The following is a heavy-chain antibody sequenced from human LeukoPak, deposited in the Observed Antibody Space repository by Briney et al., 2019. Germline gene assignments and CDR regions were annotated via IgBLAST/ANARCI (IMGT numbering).Heavy chain of an antibody. V-gene: IGHV3-7*03. CDR3: ATDYYDSSGYYTGTY. D-gene: IGHD3-22*01. CDR2: IKKDGSEK. Sequence: GGSLRLSCEASGFPFSDYWMSWVRQAPERGLEWVAQIKKDGSEKYYVNSVKGRFTISRDNAKNSLYLQMNSLRADDTAVYYCATDYYDSSGYYTGTYWGQGTLVTVSS. CDR1: GFPFSDYW. J-gene: IGHJ4*02.